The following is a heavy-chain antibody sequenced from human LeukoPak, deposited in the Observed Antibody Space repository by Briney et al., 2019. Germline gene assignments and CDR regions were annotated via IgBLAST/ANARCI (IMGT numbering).Heavy chain of an antibody. CDR2: IYYSGST. V-gene: IGHV4-59*11. CDR1: GGSISSHY. Sequence: PSETLSLTCTVSGGSISSHYWSWIRQPPGKGLEWIGYIYYSGSTNYNPSLKSRVTISVDTSKNQFSLKLSSVTAADTAVYYCARDSIISSGMDVWGQGTTVTVSS. D-gene: IGHD2/OR15-2a*01. CDR3: ARDSIISSGMDV. J-gene: IGHJ6*02.